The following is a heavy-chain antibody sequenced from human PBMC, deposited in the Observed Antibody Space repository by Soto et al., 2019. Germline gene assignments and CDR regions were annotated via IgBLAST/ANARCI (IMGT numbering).Heavy chain of an antibody. CDR1: GFSLSNARMG. CDR2: IFSNDEK. V-gene: IGHV2-26*01. Sequence: QVTLKESGPVLVKPTETLTLTCTVSGFSLSNARMGVSWIRQPPGKALEWLAHIFSNDEKSYSTSLKSRLTIPKNTSKSQWVLTMTNMAPVNTATYYWARILARYFACPFPLNGMDVWGQGTTVTVSS. CDR3: ARILARYFACPFPLNGMDV. D-gene: IGHD3-9*01. J-gene: IGHJ6*02.